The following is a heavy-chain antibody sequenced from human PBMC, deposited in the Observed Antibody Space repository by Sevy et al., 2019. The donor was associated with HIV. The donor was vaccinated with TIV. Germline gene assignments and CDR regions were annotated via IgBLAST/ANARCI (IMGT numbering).Heavy chain of an antibody. CDR3: AKGGSGGGWSDDAFDI. Sequence: GGSLRLSCAASGFTFSSYGMHWVRQAPGKGLEWVAVISYDGSNKYYADSVKGRFTISRDNSKNALYLQMNSLRAEDTAVDYGAKGGSGGGWSDDAFDIWGQGTMVTVSS. J-gene: IGHJ3*02. CDR2: ISYDGSNK. CDR1: GFTFSSYG. V-gene: IGHV3-30*18. D-gene: IGHD6-19*01.